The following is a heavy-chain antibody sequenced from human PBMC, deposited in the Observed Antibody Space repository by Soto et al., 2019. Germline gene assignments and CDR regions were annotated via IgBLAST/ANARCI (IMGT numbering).Heavy chain of an antibody. V-gene: IGHV1-8*01. Sequence: ASVKVSCKASGYTFSTYDINWVRQAPGQGLEWMGWMNPNSGNTGYAQKFQGRVTMTRNTSISTAYMELSSLRSEDTAMYYCARPRYSDSYALDYWGQGTLVTVSS. CDR2: MNPNSGNT. J-gene: IGHJ4*02. D-gene: IGHD5-12*01. CDR1: GYTFSTYD. CDR3: ARPRYSDSYALDY.